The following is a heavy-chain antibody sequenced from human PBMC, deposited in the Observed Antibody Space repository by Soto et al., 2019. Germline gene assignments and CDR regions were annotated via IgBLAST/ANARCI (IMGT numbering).Heavy chain of an antibody. J-gene: IGHJ4*02. V-gene: IGHV1-69*12. CDR1: GGTFSSYA. CDR2: IIPIFGTA. CDR3: ESGQQWLVLWPPLDY. D-gene: IGHD6-19*01. Sequence: QVQLVQSGAEVKKPGSSVKVSCKASGGTFSSYAISWVRQAPGQGLEWMGGIIPIFGTANYAQKFQGRVTITAEGSTSTAYMELRSLRSEDTAVYYCESGQQWLVLWPPLDYWGQGALVTVSS.